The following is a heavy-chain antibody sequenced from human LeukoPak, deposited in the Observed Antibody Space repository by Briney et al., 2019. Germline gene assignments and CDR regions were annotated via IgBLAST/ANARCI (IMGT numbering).Heavy chain of an antibody. Sequence: ASVKVSCKASGYTFTGYYMHWVRQAPGQGLEWMGWINPNSGGTNYAQKFQGRVTMTRDTSISTAYMELRSLRSDDTAVYYCARGGQLVSYYDFWSGYHFDYWGQGTLVTVSS. V-gene: IGHV1-2*02. J-gene: IGHJ4*02. CDR2: INPNSGGT. CDR1: GYTFTGYY. CDR3: ARGGQLVSYYDFWSGYHFDY. D-gene: IGHD3-3*01.